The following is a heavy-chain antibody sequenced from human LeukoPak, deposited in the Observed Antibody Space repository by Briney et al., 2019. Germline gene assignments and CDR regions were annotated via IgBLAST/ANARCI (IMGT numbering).Heavy chain of an antibody. D-gene: IGHD5-18*01. J-gene: IGHJ5*02. CDR3: ARRGYSYGTGNYNWFDP. Sequence: ASVKVSCKASGYTFTSYGISWVRQAPGQGLEWMGWISAYNGNTNYAQKLQGRVTMTTDTSTSTAYMELRSLRSDDTAVYYCARRGYSYGTGNYNWFDPWGQGTLVTVSS. CDR1: GYTFTSYG. CDR2: ISAYNGNT. V-gene: IGHV1-18*01.